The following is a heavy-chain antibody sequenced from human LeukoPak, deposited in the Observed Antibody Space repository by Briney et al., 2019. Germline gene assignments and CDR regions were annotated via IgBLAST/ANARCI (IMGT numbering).Heavy chain of an antibody. D-gene: IGHD2-21*02. CDR2: INPNSGGT. Sequence: GASVKVSCKASGYTFTGYYMHWVRQAPGQGLEWMEWINPNSGGTNYAQKFQGRVTMTRDTSISTAYMELSRLRSDDTAVYYCARNRAYCGGDCYPYFDYWGQGTLVTVSS. CDR3: ARNRAYCGGDCYPYFDY. V-gene: IGHV1-2*02. CDR1: GYTFTGYY. J-gene: IGHJ4*02.